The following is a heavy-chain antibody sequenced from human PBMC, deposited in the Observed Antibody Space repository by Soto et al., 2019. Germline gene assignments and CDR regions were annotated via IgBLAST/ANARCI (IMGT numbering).Heavy chain of an antibody. Sequence: PGGSLRLSCAASGFTFSDYYMSWIRQAPGKGLEWVSYISSSGSTIYYADSVKGRFTISRDNAKNSLYLQMDSLRAEDTAVYYCARADTTGYSSSWYGGDYWGQGTLVTVSS. CDR2: ISSSGSTI. D-gene: IGHD6-13*01. J-gene: IGHJ4*02. V-gene: IGHV3-11*01. CDR3: ARADTTGYSSSWYGGDY. CDR1: GFTFSDYY.